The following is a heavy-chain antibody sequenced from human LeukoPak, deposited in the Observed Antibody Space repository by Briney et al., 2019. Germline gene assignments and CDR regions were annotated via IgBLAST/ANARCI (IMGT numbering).Heavy chain of an antibody. CDR3: ARGMIVVAPRLSEYYFDY. V-gene: IGHV3-30-3*01. D-gene: IGHD3-22*01. CDR2: ISYDGSNK. CDR1: GFTFSSYA. Sequence: PGGSLRLSCAASGFTFSSYAMHWVRQAPGKGLEWVAVISYDGSNKYYADSVKGRFTISRDNSKNTLYLLMNSLRAEDTAVYYCARGMIVVAPRLSEYYFDYWGQGTLVTVSS. J-gene: IGHJ4*02.